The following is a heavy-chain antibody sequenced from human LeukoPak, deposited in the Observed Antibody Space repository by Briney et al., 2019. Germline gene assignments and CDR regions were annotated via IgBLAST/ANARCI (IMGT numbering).Heavy chain of an antibody. CDR3: ARGYGSGSYFFDP. J-gene: IGHJ5*02. D-gene: IGHD3-10*01. CDR2: INSDGSST. V-gene: IGHV3-74*01. Sequence: PGGSLRLSCAASGFTFSSYWMHWVRQAPGKGLAWVSRINSDGSSTSYADSVKGRFTISRDNAKNTLYLQMNSLRAEDTAVYYCARGYGSGSYFFDPWGQGTLVTVSS. CDR1: GFTFSSYW.